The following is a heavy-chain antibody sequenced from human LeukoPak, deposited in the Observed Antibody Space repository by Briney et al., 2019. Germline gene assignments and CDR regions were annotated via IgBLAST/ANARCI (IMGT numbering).Heavy chain of an antibody. D-gene: IGHD2-15*01. CDR2: IFPGDSDT. Sequence: GESLEISRKGSGYSFSDYWIGWVRQIPGRGPEWMRIIFPGDSDTIHSPAFQGQVTISVDKSISTAYLQWSSLKASDSALYYCARHGLAGCIGGRCFTSFHYYGMDVWGQGTTVIVSS. V-gene: IGHV5-51*01. CDR3: ARHGLAGCIGGRCFTSFHYYGMDV. J-gene: IGHJ6*02. CDR1: GYSFSDYW.